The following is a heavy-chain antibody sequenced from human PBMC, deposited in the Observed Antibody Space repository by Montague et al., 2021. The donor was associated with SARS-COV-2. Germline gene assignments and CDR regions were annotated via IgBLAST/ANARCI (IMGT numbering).Heavy chain of an antibody. CDR3: AGRPTPSYSSGWYLFYYAMDV. Sequence: SETLSLTCAVSGGSINSYYWSWIRQPPGKGLEWIGYIYYSGSTIYNPSLKSRVTISIDTTKNQFSLKLNSVTAADTAVYYCAGRPTPSYSSGWYLFYYAMDVWGQGTTVTVSS. V-gene: IGHV4-59*01. J-gene: IGHJ6*02. D-gene: IGHD6-19*01. CDR2: IYYSGST. CDR1: GGSINSYY.